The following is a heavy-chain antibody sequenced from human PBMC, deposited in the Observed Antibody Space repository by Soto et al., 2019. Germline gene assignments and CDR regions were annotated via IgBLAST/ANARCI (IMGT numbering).Heavy chain of an antibody. CDR1: GYTFTSYS. CDR3: ARDRREAYYAYMDV. J-gene: IGHJ6*03. Sequence: QVQLVQSGAEVKKPGASVKVSCKASGYTFTSYSISWVRQAPIQGLECMEWISAYNGNTNYAQKLQGRVTMTTDTSTSTAYMELRSLRSDDTAVYYCARDRREAYYAYMDVWGKGTTVTVSS. V-gene: IGHV1-18*01. CDR2: ISAYNGNT.